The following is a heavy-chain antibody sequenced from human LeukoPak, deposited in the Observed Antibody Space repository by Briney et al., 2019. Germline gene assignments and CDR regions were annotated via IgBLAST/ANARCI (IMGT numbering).Heavy chain of an antibody. CDR3: VRVWSRTYPAS. V-gene: IGHV3-7*01. J-gene: IGHJ4*02. CDR2: IKEDGTEK. Sequence: GGSLRLFCSGTGFTFSYYLMGWIREPPGRGLEGVANIKEDGTEKYYMDSEKGRFTISRDNANNSVHRQMDSLRAEETAVYYCVRVWSRTYPASWGQGTQVTVSS. D-gene: IGHD2-2*01. CDR1: GFTFSYYL.